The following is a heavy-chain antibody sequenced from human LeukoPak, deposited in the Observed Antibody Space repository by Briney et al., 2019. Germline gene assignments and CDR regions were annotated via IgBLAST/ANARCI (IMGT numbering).Heavy chain of an antibody. J-gene: IGHJ4*02. CDR3: AREGGDYDDPDH. D-gene: IGHD4-17*01. V-gene: IGHV4-30-4*01. CDR1: GGSVSSGDYY. Sequence: KPSQTLSLTCSVSGGSVSSGDYYWSWIRQPPGKGLEWIGHIYDFGHTHYKPSLVSRVTIAVDTSKNQFSLKLTSVTVADTAVYYRAREGGDYDDPDHWGQGTLVTVSS. CDR2: IYDFGHT.